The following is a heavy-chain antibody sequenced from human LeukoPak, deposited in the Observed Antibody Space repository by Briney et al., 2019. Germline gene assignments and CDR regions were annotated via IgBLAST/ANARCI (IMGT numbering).Heavy chain of an antibody. V-gene: IGHV1-2*02. CDR1: GYTFTDYY. CDR3: ARDTQNAFDI. CDR2: INSKSGGT. J-gene: IGHJ3*02. Sequence: ASVKVSCKTSGYTFTDYYIHWMRQAPGQGLEWMGCINSKSGGTNYAQTFQGRVTMTRDTSISTAYMELSRLRSDDTAVYYCARDTQNAFDIWGQGTMVTVSS.